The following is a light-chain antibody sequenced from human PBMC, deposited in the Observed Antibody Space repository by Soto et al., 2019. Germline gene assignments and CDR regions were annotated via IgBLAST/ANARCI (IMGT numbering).Light chain of an antibody. CDR1: QSISRW. Sequence: DIQMTQSPSTLSASVGDRVTITCRASQSISRWLAWYHQKPGKAPELLIYDASSLESGVPSRFSGSGSGTEFTLTISSLQPDDFATYYCQQYHSYSLTFGGGTKVDIK. CDR3: QQYHSYSLT. J-gene: IGKJ4*01. CDR2: DAS. V-gene: IGKV1-5*01.